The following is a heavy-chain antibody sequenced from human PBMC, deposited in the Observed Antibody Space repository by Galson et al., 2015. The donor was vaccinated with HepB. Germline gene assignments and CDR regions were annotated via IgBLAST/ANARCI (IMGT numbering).Heavy chain of an antibody. CDR3: ARDSRLELRLNNYFSYGMDV. V-gene: IGHV1-18*01. D-gene: IGHD1-7*01. Sequence: SVKVSCKASGYSFSNDGLSWIRQAPGPGLEWLGWFSGYDGSTNYAQKFQGRVTMTADASTGTAYLELRNLRSDDTAVYYCARDSRLELRLNNYFSYGMDVWGQGSAVTVSS. J-gene: IGHJ6*02. CDR1: GYSFSNDG. CDR2: FSGYDGST.